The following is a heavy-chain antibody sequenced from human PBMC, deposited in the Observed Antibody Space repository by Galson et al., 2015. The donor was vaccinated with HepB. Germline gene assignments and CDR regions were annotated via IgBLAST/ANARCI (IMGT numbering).Heavy chain of an antibody. CDR1: GYTFTKYG. J-gene: IGHJ3*02. V-gene: IGHV1-18*01. CDR3: ARQSYCIRTSCSSRGSDAFDI. CDR2: ISPYMVNT. Sequence: SVKVSCKASGYTFTKYGISWVRQAPRQGLEWMGWISPYMVNTKYAQKFQGRVTITTDTSTSTAYMELRSLQSDDTAVYFCARQSYCIRTSCSSRGSDAFDIWGQGTMVTVSS. D-gene: IGHD2-2*01.